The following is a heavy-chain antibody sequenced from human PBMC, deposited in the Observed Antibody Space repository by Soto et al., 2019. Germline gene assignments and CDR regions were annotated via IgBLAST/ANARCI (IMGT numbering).Heavy chain of an antibody. CDR3: ARDPSPDY. Sequence: QVRLVESGGGVVQPGRSLRLSCAASGFTFSSYAMHWVRQAPGKGLEWVAVISYDGSNKYYADSVKGRFTISRDNSKNTLYLQMNSLRAEDTAVYYCARDPSPDYWGQGTLVTVSS. V-gene: IGHV3-30-3*01. J-gene: IGHJ4*02. CDR2: ISYDGSNK. CDR1: GFTFSSYA.